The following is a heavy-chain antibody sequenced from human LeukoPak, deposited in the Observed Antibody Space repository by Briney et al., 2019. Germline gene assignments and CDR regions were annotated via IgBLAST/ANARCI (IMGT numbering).Heavy chain of an antibody. Sequence: PGGSLRLSCAASGFTFDDYAMHWVRQAPGKGLEWVSGISWNSGSIGYADSVKGRFTISRDNAKNSLYLQTNSLRGEDMALYYCAKGLVGSSIADFFDYWGQGILVTVSS. CDR2: ISWNSGSI. CDR1: GFTFDDYA. D-gene: IGHD6-6*01. J-gene: IGHJ4*02. CDR3: AKGLVGSSIADFFDY. V-gene: IGHV3-9*03.